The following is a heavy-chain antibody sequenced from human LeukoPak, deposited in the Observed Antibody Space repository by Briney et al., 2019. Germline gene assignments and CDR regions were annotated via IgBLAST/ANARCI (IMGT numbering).Heavy chain of an antibody. J-gene: IGHJ5*02. Sequence: PSETLSLTCAVYGGSFSGYYWGWIRQPPGKGLEWIGEINHSGSTNYNPSLKSRVTISVDTSKNQFSLKLSSVTAADTAVYYCARGPVRFLSRRNRWFDPWGQGTLVTVSS. CDR1: GGSFSGYY. CDR2: INHSGST. V-gene: IGHV4-34*01. CDR3: ARGPVRFLSRRNRWFDP. D-gene: IGHD3-3*01.